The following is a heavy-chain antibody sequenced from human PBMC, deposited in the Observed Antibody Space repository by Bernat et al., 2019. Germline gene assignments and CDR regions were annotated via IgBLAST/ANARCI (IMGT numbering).Heavy chain of an antibody. J-gene: IGHJ3*02. CDR1: GGTFSSYT. D-gene: IGHD3-3*01. CDR2: IIPILGIA. CDR3: ARDAPYYDFWSGYYIAFDI. V-gene: IGHV1-69*08. Sequence: QVQLVQSGAEVKKPGSSVKVSCKASGGTFSSYTISWVRQAPGQGLEWMGRIIPILGIANYAQKFLGRVTITADKSTSTAYMELSSLRSEDTAVYYCARDAPYYDFWSGYYIAFDIWGQGTMVTVSS.